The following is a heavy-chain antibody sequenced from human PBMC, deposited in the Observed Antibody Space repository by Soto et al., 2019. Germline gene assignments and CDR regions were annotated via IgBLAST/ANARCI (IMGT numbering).Heavy chain of an antibody. V-gene: IGHV3-48*01. J-gene: IGHJ6*04. CDR1: GFTFSSYS. CDR3: ARDPYSSSWYNPRLAETNEDV. D-gene: IGHD6-13*01. CDR2: ISSSSSTI. Sequence: GGSLRLSCAASGFTFSSYSMNWVRQAPGKGLEWVSYISSSSSTIYYADSVKGRFTISRDNAKNSLYLQMNSLRAEDTAVYYCARDPYSSSWYNPRLAETNEDVWGKGTTVTVSS.